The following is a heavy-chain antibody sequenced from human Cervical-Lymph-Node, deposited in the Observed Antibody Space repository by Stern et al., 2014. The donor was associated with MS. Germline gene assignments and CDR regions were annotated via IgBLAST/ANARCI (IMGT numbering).Heavy chain of an antibody. Sequence: SGPTLVKPTETLTLTCTFSGFSLSTTGVGVGWIRQPPGKALEWLALLFWDDDKRYSPSLKSRLTVTKDTSKNEVVLSMTNMDPEDTGTYYCAYGSDIWSGYRYDWFDPWGQGTLVTVSS. CDR3: AYGSDIWSGYRYDWFDP. CDR1: GFSLSTTGVG. V-gene: IGHV2-5*02. J-gene: IGHJ5*02. CDR2: LFWDDDK. D-gene: IGHD3-3*01.